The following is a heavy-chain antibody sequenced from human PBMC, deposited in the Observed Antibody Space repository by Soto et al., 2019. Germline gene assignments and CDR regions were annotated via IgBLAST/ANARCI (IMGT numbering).Heavy chain of an antibody. J-gene: IGHJ1*01. V-gene: IGHV1-24*01. D-gene: IGHD3-16*02. CDR2: FDPEDGET. CDR1: GYTLTELS. CDR3: ATVANMITFGGVIASEYFQH. Sequence: ASVKVSCKVSGYTLTELSMQWVRQAPGKGLEWMGGFDPEDGETIYAQKFQGRVTMTEDTSTDTAYMELSSLRSEDTAVYYCATVANMITFGGVIASEYFQHWGQGTLVTVSS.